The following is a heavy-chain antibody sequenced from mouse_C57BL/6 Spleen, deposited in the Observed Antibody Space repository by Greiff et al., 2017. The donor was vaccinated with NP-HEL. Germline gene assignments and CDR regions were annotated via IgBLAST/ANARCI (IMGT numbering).Heavy chain of an antibody. Sequence: QVQLQQSGAELVKPGASVKISCKASGYAFSSYWMNWVKQRPGKGLEWIGQIYPGDGDTNYNGKFKGKATLTADKSSSTAYIQLSSLTSEDSAVYFCARRGIYYYGSSWDYYSMDYWGQGTSVTVSS. V-gene: IGHV1-80*01. CDR3: ARRGIYYYGSSWDYYSMDY. J-gene: IGHJ4*01. D-gene: IGHD1-1*01. CDR1: GYAFSSYW. CDR2: IYPGDGDT.